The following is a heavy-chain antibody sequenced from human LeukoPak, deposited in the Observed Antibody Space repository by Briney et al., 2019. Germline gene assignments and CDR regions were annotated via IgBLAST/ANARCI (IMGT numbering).Heavy chain of an antibody. Sequence: PGGSLRPSCAASGFTFSSYAMSWVRQAPGKGLEWVSAISGSGGSTYYADSVKGRFTISRDNSKNTLYLQMNSLRAEDTAVYYCAKGLLWFGELTDFDYWGQGTLVTVSS. V-gene: IGHV3-23*01. CDR1: GFTFSSYA. CDR3: AKGLLWFGELTDFDY. J-gene: IGHJ4*02. CDR2: ISGSGGST. D-gene: IGHD3-10*01.